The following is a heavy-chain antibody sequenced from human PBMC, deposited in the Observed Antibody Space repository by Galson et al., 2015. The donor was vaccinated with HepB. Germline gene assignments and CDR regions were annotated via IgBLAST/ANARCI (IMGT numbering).Heavy chain of an antibody. CDR1: GYRFASYW. J-gene: IGHJ6*02. D-gene: IGHD3-16*01. CDR3: ARRGLVTPGSMGAMDV. Sequence: QSGAEVKKSGESLRISCKGSGYRFASYWISWVRLLPGKGLQWMGRIDPSDSCTNYSPSFQGHVSISVDKSLSTAYLQWSNLEASDSGIYYCARRGLVTPGSMGAMDVWGQGTKVTVSS. CDR2: IDPSDSCT. V-gene: IGHV5-10-1*01.